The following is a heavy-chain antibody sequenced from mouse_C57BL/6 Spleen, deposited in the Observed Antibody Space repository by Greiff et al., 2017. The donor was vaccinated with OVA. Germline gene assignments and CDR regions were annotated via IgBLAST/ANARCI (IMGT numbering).Heavy chain of an antibody. J-gene: IGHJ2*01. CDR2: ISYDGSN. CDR3: ARVHPGDYFDY. Sequence: EVKLQESGPGLVKPSQSLSLTCSVTGYSITSGYYWNWIRQFPGNKLEWMGYISYDGSNNYNPSLKNRISITRDTSKNQFFLKLNSVTTEDTATYYCARVHPGDYFDYWGQGTTLTVSS. CDR1: GYSITSGYY. V-gene: IGHV3-6*01. D-gene: IGHD2-14*01.